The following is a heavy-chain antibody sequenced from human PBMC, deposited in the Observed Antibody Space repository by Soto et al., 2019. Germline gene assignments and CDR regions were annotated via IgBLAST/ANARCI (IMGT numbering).Heavy chain of an antibody. J-gene: IGHJ5*02. CDR3: ARNVDGKNTSCYTCGGRFDR. CDR2: ISSSSDYT. CDR1: GFSFSDYY. Sequence: QVQLVESGGGLVKPGGSLRLSCAASGFSFSDYYMSWIRQAPGKGLEWISYISSSSDYTNYADSVKGRFTISRDNAKKSLFMEMKNLRAEDTAVYYCARNVDGKNTSCYTCGGRFDRWRQGTRVTLSP. V-gene: IGHV3-11*05. D-gene: IGHD2-2*02.